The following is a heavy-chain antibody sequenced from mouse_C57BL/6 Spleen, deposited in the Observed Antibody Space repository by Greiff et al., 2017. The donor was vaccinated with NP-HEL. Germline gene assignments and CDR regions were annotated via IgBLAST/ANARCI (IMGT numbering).Heavy chain of an antibody. CDR2: IYPGSGNT. V-gene: IGHV1-76*01. D-gene: IGHD1-1*01. J-gene: IGHJ3*01. CDR3: ARNGYYGSSYIFAY. Sequence: VQLQQSGAELVRPGASVKLSCKASGYTFTDYYINWVKQRPGQGLEWIARIYPGSGNTYYNEKFKGKATLTAEKSSSTAYMQLSSLTSEDSAVYFCARNGYYGSSYIFAYWGQGTLVTVSA. CDR1: GYTFTDYY.